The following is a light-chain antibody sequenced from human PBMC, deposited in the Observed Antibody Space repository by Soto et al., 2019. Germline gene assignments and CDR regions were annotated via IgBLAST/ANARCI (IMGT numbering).Light chain of an antibody. J-gene: IGLJ3*02. CDR2: EVS. CDR1: SSDVGYYNY. Sequence: QSALTQPASVSGSPGQSITICCTGTSSDVGYYNYVSWYQHHPGKVPKLMIYEVSNRPSGVSNRFSGSKSGNTASLTISGLQAEDEADYYCSSYTTSSTQVFGGGTKVTVL. CDR3: SSYTTSSTQV. V-gene: IGLV2-14*01.